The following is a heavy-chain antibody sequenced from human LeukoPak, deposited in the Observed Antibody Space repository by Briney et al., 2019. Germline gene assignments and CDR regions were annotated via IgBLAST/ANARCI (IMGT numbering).Heavy chain of an antibody. CDR2: ISGSGGST. J-gene: IGHJ6*03. V-gene: IGHV3-23*01. D-gene: IGHD5-12*01. Sequence: GGSLRLSCAASGFTFSNYAMHWVRQAPGKGLEWVSAISGSGGSTYYADSVKGRFTISRDNSKNTLYLQMNSLRAEDTAVYYCAKRGYSYYYMDVWGKGTTVTVSS. CDR1: GFTFSNYA. CDR3: AKRGYSYYYMDV.